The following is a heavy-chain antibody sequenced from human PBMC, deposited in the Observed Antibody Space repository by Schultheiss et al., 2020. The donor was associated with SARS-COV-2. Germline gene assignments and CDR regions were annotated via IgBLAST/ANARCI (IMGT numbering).Heavy chain of an antibody. V-gene: IGHV4-39*07. CDR3: ARANGWSIDY. CDR2: IYTSGST. D-gene: IGHD6-19*01. J-gene: IGHJ4*02. Sequence: SETLSLTCTVSGGSISSSSYYWGWIRQPPGKGLEWIGRIYTSGSTNYNPSLKSRVTISVDTSKNQFSLKLSSVTAADTAVYYCARANGWSIDYWGQGTLVTVSS. CDR1: GGSISSSSYY.